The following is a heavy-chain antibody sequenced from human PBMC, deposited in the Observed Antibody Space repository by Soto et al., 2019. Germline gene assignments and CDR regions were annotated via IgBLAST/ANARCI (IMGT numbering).Heavy chain of an antibody. V-gene: IGHV4-4*02. CDR3: ASRDPGTSVDY. J-gene: IGHJ4*02. CDR2: IYRTGST. Sequence: SETLSLTCAVSGGSFTSNNWWTWVRQPPGQGLEWIGQIYRTGSTNYNPSLKSRVTISLDKSENQFSLKVTSLTAADTAVYYCASRDPGTSVDYWGQGTLVTVSS. D-gene: IGHD1-7*01. CDR1: GGSFTSNNW.